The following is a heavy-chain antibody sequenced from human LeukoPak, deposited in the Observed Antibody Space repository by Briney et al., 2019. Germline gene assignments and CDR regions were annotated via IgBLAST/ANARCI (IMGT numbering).Heavy chain of an antibody. CDR2: IYTSGST. Sequence: PSQTLSLTCPVSGCSIRSGSYYWSWIRQPAGKGLEWIGRIYTSGSTNYNPSLKSRVTISVDTSKNQFSLKLSSVTAADTAVYYCAGSIVVVTASGMDVWGQGTTVTVSS. CDR3: AGSIVVVTASGMDV. J-gene: IGHJ6*02. CDR1: GCSIRSGSYY. V-gene: IGHV4-61*02. D-gene: IGHD2-21*02.